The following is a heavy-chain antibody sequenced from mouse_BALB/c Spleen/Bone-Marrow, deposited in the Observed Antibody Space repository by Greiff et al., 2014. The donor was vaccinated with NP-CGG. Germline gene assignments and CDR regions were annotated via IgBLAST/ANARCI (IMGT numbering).Heavy chain of an antibody. J-gene: IGHJ4*01. Sequence: VQGVESGAELVKPGASVKLSCKASGYTFTSYYMYWVKQRPGQGLEWIGEINPSNGGTNFNEKFKSKATLTVDKSSSTAYMQLSSLTSEGSAVYYCTLWCYAMDYWGQGTSVTVSS. CDR3: TLWCYAMDY. CDR2: INPSNGGT. CDR1: GYTFTSYY. D-gene: IGHD1-1*02. V-gene: IGHV1S81*02.